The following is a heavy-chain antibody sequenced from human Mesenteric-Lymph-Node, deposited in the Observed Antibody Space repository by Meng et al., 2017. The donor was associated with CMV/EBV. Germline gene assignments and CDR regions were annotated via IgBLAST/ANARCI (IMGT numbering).Heavy chain of an antibody. V-gene: IGHV1-46*01. CDR3: ARDLIDKGSSGWPVGFDY. CDR1: YTVSSYY. CDR2: INPSGGST. D-gene: IGHD6-19*01. Sequence: YTVSSYYINWVRQAPGRGLEWMGIINPSGGSTSYAQKFQGRVTMTRDTSTITVYMELSSLRSEDTAVYYCARDLIDKGSSGWPVGFDYWGQGTLVTVSS. J-gene: IGHJ4*02.